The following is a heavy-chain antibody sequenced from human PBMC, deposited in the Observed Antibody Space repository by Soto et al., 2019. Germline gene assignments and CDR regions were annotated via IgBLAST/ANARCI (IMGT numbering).Heavy chain of an antibody. V-gene: IGHV4-61*08. CDR3: ARDYCSGGSCLLGLDP. CDR2: IYYSGST. J-gene: IGHJ5*02. Sequence: PSETLSLTCSVSGGSVSSGGYYWSWIRQPPGKGLEWIGYIYYSGSTNYNPSLKSRVTISVDTSKNQFSLKLSSVTAADTAVYYCARDYCSGGSCLLGLDPWGQGTLVTVSS. CDR1: GGSVSSGGYY. D-gene: IGHD2-15*01.